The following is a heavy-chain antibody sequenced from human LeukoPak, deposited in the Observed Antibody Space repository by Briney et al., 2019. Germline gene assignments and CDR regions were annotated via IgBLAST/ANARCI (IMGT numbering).Heavy chain of an antibody. CDR1: GFTFDDYA. CDR2: ISGDGGST. CDR3: AKEIDTLGTNAFDI. D-gene: IGHD2-15*01. V-gene: IGHV3-43*02. J-gene: IGHJ3*02. Sequence: GGSLRLSCAASGFTFDDYARHWGRQAPGKGLEWVSLISGDGGSTYYADSVRGRFTISRDNSKNSLYLQMDSLRTEDTAFYYCAKEIDTLGTNAFDIWGQGTMVTVSS.